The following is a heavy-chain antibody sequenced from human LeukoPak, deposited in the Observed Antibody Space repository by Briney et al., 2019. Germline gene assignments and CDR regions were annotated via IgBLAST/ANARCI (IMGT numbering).Heavy chain of an antibody. J-gene: IGHJ5*02. Sequence: PSETLSLTCTVSGGSINNYYWSWLRQPAGKGLEWIGRIYSSGSTNYNPSLKSRVTLSVDTSKEQISLNLSSVTAADTAVYYCTREDPVLYWFDPWGQGTLVTVSS. CDR3: TREDPVLYWFDP. V-gene: IGHV4-4*07. CDR2: IYSSGST. CDR1: GGSINNYY. D-gene: IGHD2-15*01.